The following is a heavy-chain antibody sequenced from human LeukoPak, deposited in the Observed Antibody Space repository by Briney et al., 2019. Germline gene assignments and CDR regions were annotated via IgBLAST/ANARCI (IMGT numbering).Heavy chain of an antibody. Sequence: SETLSLTCTVSGSSVSSGSYYWSWIRQPPGKGLEWIGYLSYSGSTNYNPSLKSRVTMSVDTSKTQFSLKLSSVTVADAAVYYCATSGRNSIDYWGQGTLVTVSS. V-gene: IGHV4-61*01. CDR2: LSYSGST. D-gene: IGHD4-23*01. J-gene: IGHJ4*02. CDR1: GSSVSSGSYY. CDR3: ATSGRNSIDY.